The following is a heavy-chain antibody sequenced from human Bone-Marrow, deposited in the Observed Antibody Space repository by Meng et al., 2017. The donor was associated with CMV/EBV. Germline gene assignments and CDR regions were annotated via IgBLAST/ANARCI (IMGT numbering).Heavy chain of an antibody. J-gene: IGHJ6*02. D-gene: IGHD6-13*01. V-gene: IGHV4-59*01. CDR2: IYYSGST. CDR3: ARAKSQQLGYYYGMDV. Sequence: GSLRLSCTVSGGSISSYYWSWIRQPPGKGLEWIGYIYYSGSTNYNPSLKSRVTISVDTSKNQFSLKLSSVTAADTAVYYCARAKSQQLGYYYGMDVWGQGTTVTVSS. CDR1: GGSISSYY.